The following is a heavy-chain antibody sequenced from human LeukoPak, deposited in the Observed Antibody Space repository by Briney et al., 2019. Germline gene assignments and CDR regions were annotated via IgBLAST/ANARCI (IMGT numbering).Heavy chain of an antibody. J-gene: IGHJ5*02. D-gene: IGHD6-13*01. Sequence: SETLSLTCTVSGGSISSGVYYWSWIRQHPGKGLEWIGYIYYSGSTYYNPSLKSRVTISVDTSKNQFSLKLSSVTAADTAVYYCARAHSSSWYNWFDPWGQGTLVTVSS. CDR2: IYYSGST. CDR3: ARAHSSSWYNWFDP. V-gene: IGHV4-31*03. CDR1: GGSISSGVYY.